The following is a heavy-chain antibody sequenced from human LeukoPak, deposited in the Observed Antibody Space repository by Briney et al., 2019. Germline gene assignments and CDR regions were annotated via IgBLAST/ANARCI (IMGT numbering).Heavy chain of an antibody. J-gene: IGHJ6*03. CDR2: INPNSGGT. CDR1: GYTFTGYY. V-gene: IGHV1-2*02. D-gene: IGHD7-27*01. CDR3: ARGRTLGSYYYYYMDV. Sequence: ASVKVSCKASGYTFTGYYMHWVRQAPGQGLEWMGWINPNSGGTNYAQKFQGRVTMTRDTSISTAYMELSRRRSDDTAVYYCARGRTLGSYYYYYMDVWGKGTTVTVSS.